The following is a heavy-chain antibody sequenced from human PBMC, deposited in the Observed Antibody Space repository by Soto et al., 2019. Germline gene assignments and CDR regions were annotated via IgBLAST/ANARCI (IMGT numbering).Heavy chain of an antibody. CDR2: IIPIFGTA. J-gene: IGHJ6*02. CDR3: ARNLGGNHYYYGMDV. CDR1: GGTFSSYA. Sequence: QVQLVQSGAEVKKPGSSVKVSFKASGGTFSSYAISWVRQAPGQGLEWMGGIIPIFGTADYAQKLQGRVTITADESTRTAYMDLSSLRSEDTAVYYCARNLGGNHYYYGMDVWGQGTTVTVSS. V-gene: IGHV1-69*12. D-gene: IGHD3-16*01.